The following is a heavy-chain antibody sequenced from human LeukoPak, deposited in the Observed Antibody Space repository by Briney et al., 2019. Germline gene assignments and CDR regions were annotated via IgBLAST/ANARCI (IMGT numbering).Heavy chain of an antibody. J-gene: IGHJ4*02. CDR1: GGSFSGYY. CDR2: INHSGST. CDR3: ARGGEYGSGSYYKY. D-gene: IGHD3-10*01. V-gene: IGHV4-34*01. Sequence: SETLSLTCAVYGGSFSGYYWSWIRQPPGKGLGWIGEINHSGSTNYNPSLKSRVTISVDTSKNQFSLKLSSVTAADTAVYYCARGGEYGSGSYYKYWGQGTLVTVSS.